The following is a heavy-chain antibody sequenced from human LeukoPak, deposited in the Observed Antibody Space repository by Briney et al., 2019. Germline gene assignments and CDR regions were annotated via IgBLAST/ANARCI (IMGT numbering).Heavy chain of an antibody. J-gene: IGHJ4*02. D-gene: IGHD1-1*01. CDR3: ARSEAGTTSDY. V-gene: IGHV1-69*04. CDR1: GGTFSSYA. Sequence: SVKVSCKASGGTFSSYAISWVRQAPGQGLEWMGRIIPIFGIANYARKFQGRVTITVDKSTSTAYMELSSLRSEDTAVYYCARSEAGTTSDYWGQGTLVTVSS. CDR2: IIPIFGIA.